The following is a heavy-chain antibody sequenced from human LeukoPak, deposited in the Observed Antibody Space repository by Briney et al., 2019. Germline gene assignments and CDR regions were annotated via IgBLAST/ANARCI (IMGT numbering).Heavy chain of an antibody. CDR1: GGSISSSSYY. Sequence: SETLSLTCTVSGGSISSSSYYWSWIRQHPGKGLEWIGYIYYSGSTYYNPSLKSRVTISVDTSKNQFSLKLSSVTAADTAVYYCARGGGDYYDRSGYYWSLFDYWGQGTLVTVSS. CDR2: IYYSGST. V-gene: IGHV4-31*03. CDR3: ARGGGDYYDRSGYYWSLFDY. J-gene: IGHJ4*02. D-gene: IGHD3-22*01.